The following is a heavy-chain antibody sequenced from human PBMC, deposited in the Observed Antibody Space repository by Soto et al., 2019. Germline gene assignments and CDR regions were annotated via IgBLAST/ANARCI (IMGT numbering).Heavy chain of an antibody. V-gene: IGHV1-58*01. CDR3: AAEVDDYADFYH. CDR2: VVVGSDNT. Sequence: PSVKVSCKTSGFTFSKSSVQWMRQARGQRLEWIGWVVVGSDNTRYAQNFQDRVTITRDMSTSTSYMELSSLTSEDTAVYFCAAEVDDYADFYHWGQGTPVTVS. D-gene: IGHD4-17*01. CDR1: GFTFSKSS. J-gene: IGHJ5*02.